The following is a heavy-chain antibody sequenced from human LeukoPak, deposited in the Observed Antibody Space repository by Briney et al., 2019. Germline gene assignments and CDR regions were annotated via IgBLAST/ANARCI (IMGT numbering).Heavy chain of an antibody. Sequence: PGGSLRLSCAASGFTFSSYSMNWVRQAPGKGLERVSYISSSSSTMYYADSVKGRFTISRDNAKNSLSLQMNSLRAEDTAVYYCAGGVAVAGKDWGRGTLVTVSS. J-gene: IGHJ4*01. D-gene: IGHD6-19*01. CDR3: AGGVAVAGKD. CDR2: ISSSSSTM. CDR1: GFTFSSYS. V-gene: IGHV3-48*04.